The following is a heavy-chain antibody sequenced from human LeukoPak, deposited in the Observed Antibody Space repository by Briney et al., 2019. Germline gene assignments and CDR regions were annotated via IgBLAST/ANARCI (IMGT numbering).Heavy chain of an antibody. J-gene: IGHJ6*02. V-gene: IGHV1-46*01. CDR3: ARPTSIIPASNVYYYYYAMDV. D-gene: IGHD2-2*01. CDR1: GYTFTNYY. Sequence: ASVKVSCTASGYTFTNYYMHWVRQAPGQGLEWMEIINPSGGTTTYAHKFQDRVTMTRDTSTSTVYMEVSSLRPEDTAVYYCARPTSIIPASNVYYYYYAMDVWGQGTTVTVSS. CDR2: INPSGGTT.